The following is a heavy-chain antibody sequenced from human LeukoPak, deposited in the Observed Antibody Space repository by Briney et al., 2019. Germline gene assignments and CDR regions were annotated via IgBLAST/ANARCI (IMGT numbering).Heavy chain of an antibody. V-gene: IGHV5-10-1*01. CDR3: ARPYCSGGSCYGFGDAFDI. CDR2: IDPSDSYT. Sequence: GESLRISCKGSGYSFTSYWISWVRRMPGKGLEWMGRIDPSDSYTNYSPSFQGHVTISADKSISTAYLQWSSLKASDTAMYYCARPYCSGGSCYGFGDAFDIWGQGAMVTVSS. J-gene: IGHJ3*02. D-gene: IGHD2-15*01. CDR1: GYSFTSYW.